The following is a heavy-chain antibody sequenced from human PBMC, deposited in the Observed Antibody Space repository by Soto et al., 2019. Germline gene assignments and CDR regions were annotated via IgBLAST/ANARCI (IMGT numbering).Heavy chain of an antibody. J-gene: IGHJ4*02. CDR1: GGSISSYY. CDR3: ASHESSGSNYFDN. CDR2: IYNSGST. V-gene: IGHV4-59*08. Sequence: SETLSLTCTVSGGSISSYYWSWIRQPPGKGLEWIGYIYNSGSTNYNPSLKSRVTISVDMSKNQFSLKLNSVTAADTAVYYCASHESSGSNYFDNLGQGTLLTISS. D-gene: IGHD6-19*01.